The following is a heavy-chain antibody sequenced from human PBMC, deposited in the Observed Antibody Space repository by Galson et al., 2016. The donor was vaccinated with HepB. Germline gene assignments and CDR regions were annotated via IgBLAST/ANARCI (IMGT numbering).Heavy chain of an antibody. CDR1: GYSFTDYW. CDR2: IYPGDSHT. D-gene: IGHD3-16*01. Sequence: QSGAEVKKPGESLRISCKGSGYSFTDYWIGWVRQMPGKGLEWMGIIYPGDSHTRYSPSFQGQVTISADKSISTAYLQWISLKASDTAIYYCARRLTHDSKIWDIDYWGQGTLVTVSS. CDR3: ARRLTHDSKIWDIDY. V-gene: IGHV5-51*01. J-gene: IGHJ4*02.